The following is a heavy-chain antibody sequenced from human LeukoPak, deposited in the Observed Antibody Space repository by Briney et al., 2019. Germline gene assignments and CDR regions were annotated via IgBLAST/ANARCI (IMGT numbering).Heavy chain of an antibody. V-gene: IGHV1-18*01. J-gene: IGHJ3*02. CDR2: ISAYNGNT. D-gene: IGHD5-18*01. CDR3: AGATAMVTQDAFDI. Sequence: ASVKVSCKASGYTFTSYGISWVRQAPGQGLEWMGWISAYNGNTNYAQKLQGRVTMTTDTSTSTAYMELRSLRSDDTAVYYCAGATAMVTQDAFDIWGQGTMVTVSS. CDR1: GYTFTSYG.